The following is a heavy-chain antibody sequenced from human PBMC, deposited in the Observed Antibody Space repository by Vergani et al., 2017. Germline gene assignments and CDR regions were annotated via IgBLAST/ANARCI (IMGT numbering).Heavy chain of an antibody. Sequence: QVQLVESGGGVVQRGGSLRLSCATSGFTLSNSDMPWIRQGPGKGLEFVAFIQFDGSHQYYADSVKGRFTLARDFSKNTLYLQMNSLRTDDTATYYCAKHFRGWGIDYWGQGTQVIVSS. D-gene: IGHD3-16*01. V-gene: IGHV3-30*02. CDR2: IQFDGSHQ. CDR1: GFTLSNSD. CDR3: AKHFRGWGIDY. J-gene: IGHJ4*02.